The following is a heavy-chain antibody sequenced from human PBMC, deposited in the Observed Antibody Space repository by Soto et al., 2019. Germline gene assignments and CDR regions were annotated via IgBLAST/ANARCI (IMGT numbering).Heavy chain of an antibody. J-gene: IGHJ4*02. Sequence: EVQLVESGGGLVQPGGSLRLSCEASGFTVSSNYMSWVRQAPGKGLEWVSVMYSGGDTYYADSVKGRFSISRDNSKNTLYLKMDSLRAEDTAVYYCASRGSSGWYRGGFDYWGQGTLVTVSS. D-gene: IGHD6-19*01. V-gene: IGHV3-66*01. CDR2: MYSGGDT. CDR1: GFTVSSNY. CDR3: ASRGSSGWYRGGFDY.